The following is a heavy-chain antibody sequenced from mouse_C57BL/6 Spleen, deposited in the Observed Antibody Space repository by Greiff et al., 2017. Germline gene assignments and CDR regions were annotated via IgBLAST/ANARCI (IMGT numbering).Heavy chain of an antibody. D-gene: IGHD1-1*01. Sequence: QVQLQQPGAELVKPGASVKMSCKASGYTFTSYWITWVKQRPGQGLEWIGDLYPGSGSTNYNEKFKSQATLTVDTSSSTAYMQLSSLTSEDSAVYYCARRRYGSSPNYAMDYWGKGTSVTVSS. CDR1: GYTFTSYW. J-gene: IGHJ4*01. CDR3: ARRRYGSSPNYAMDY. CDR2: LYPGSGST. V-gene: IGHV1-55*01.